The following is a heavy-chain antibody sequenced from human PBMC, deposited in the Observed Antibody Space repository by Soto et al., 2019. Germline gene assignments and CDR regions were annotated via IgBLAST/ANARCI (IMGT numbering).Heavy chain of an antibody. CDR3: ARVARGAWGVFDH. J-gene: IGHJ4*01. V-gene: IGHV3-74*01. D-gene: IGHD3-16*01. Sequence: EVQLVESGGGLVQPGGSLRLSCAASGFALSTYWMHWVRQVPGKGLVWVSRIDYDGSTTSYADSVKGRFTISRDNAKNTLYLQMSSLTAEDTAVYYCARVARGAWGVFDHWGHGTLVTVSS. CDR2: IDYDGSTT. CDR1: GFALSTYW.